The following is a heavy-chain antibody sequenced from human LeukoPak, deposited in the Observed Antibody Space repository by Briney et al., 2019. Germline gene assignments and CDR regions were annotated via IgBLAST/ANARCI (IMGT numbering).Heavy chain of an antibody. D-gene: IGHD1-1*01. CDR1: GYTFTNYY. CDR3: ARRTTTFLDY. J-gene: IGHJ4*02. Sequence: GASVKVSCKASGYTFTNYYIHWVRQAPGHGLEWMGISNPSGDSTNYAQKFQGRVTMTRGTSTSTVYMDLSSLRSEDTAVYYCARRTTTFLDYWGQGTLVTVSS. V-gene: IGHV1-46*01. CDR2: SNPSGDST.